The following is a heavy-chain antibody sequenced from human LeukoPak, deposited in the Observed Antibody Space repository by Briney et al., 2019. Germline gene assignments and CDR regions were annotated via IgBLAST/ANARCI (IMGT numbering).Heavy chain of an antibody. V-gene: IGHV4-34*01. Sequence: PSETLSLTCAVYGGSFSGYYWSWIRQPPGKGLEWIGEINHSGSTNYNPSLKSRVTISVDTSKNQFSLKLTSVTAADTAVCYCARARYYDSSGYYAAFDIWGQGTMVTVSS. CDR2: INHSGST. CDR3: ARARYYDSSGYYAAFDI. CDR1: GGSFSGYY. D-gene: IGHD3-22*01. J-gene: IGHJ3*02.